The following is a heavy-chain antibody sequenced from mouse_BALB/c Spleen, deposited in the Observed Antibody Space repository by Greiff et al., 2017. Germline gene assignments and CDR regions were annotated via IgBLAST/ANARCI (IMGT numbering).Heavy chain of an antibody. V-gene: IGHV5-6-2*01. CDR2: INSNGGST. CDR3: ARLPYYYGSSYVDY. Sequence: EVQLVASGGGLVKLGGSLKLSCAASGFTFSRYYLSWVRQTPEKRLELVAAINSNGGSTYYPDTVKGRFTISRDNAKNTLYLQMSSLKSEDTALYYCARLPYYYGSSYVDYGGQGTTRTVAA. D-gene: IGHD1-1*01. CDR1: GFTFSRYY. J-gene: IGHJ2*01.